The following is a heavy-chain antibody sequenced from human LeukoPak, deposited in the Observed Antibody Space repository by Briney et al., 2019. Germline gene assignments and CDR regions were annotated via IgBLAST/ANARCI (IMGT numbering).Heavy chain of an antibody. J-gene: IGHJ3*02. D-gene: IGHD3-22*01. CDR3: ARGLFRYYDSSGYYAFDI. CDR1: GGSFSGYY. CDR2: INHSGST. V-gene: IGHV4-34*01. Sequence: SETLSLTCAVYGGSFSGYYWSWIRQPPGKGLEWIGEINHSGSTNYNPSLKSQVTISVDTSKNQFSLKLSSVTAADTAVYYCARGLFRYYDSSGYYAFDIWGQGTMVTVSS.